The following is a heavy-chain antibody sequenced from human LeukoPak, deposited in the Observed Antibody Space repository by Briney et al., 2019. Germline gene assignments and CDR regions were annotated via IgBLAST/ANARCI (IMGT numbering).Heavy chain of an antibody. CDR3: AREGVEDSSRGASYFDY. J-gene: IGHJ4*02. Sequence: GASVKVSCKASGYTFTGYYMHWVRQAPGQGLEWMGWINPNSGGTNYAQKSQGRVTMTRDTSISTAYMELSRLRSDDTAVYYCAREGVEDSSRGASYFDYWGQGTLVTVSS. CDR2: INPNSGGT. D-gene: IGHD6-13*01. CDR1: GYTFTGYY. V-gene: IGHV1-2*02.